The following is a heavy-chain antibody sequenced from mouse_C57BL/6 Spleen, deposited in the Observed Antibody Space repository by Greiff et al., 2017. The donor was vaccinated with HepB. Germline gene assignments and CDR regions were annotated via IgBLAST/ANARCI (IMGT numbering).Heavy chain of an antibody. D-gene: IGHD1-1*01. CDR2: IDPNSGGT. Sequence: VQLQQPGAELVKPGASVKLSCKASGYTFTSYWMHWVKQRPGRGLEWIGRIDPNSGGTKYNEKFKSKATLTVDKPSSTAYMQLSSLTSEDSAVYYCARNYGSSYEGDYFDYWGQGTTLTVSS. CDR1: GYTFTSYW. V-gene: IGHV1-72*01. CDR3: ARNYGSSYEGDYFDY. J-gene: IGHJ2*01.